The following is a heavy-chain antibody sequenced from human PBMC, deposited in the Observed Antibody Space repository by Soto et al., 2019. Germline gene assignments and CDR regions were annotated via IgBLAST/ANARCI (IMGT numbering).Heavy chain of an antibody. CDR2: LYYGGST. CDR1: GASISSGGYC. Sequence: QVQLQESGPGLVKPAQTLSLTCTVSGASISSGGYCWSWIRQVPGKGLEWIGFLYYGGSTYYNPSHKSRGTISVDTAENQVSLKLNSVTAADTAVYYCGRYGLPLNYYAMDVWGQGTTVTVSS. J-gene: IGHJ6*02. CDR3: GRYGLPLNYYAMDV. V-gene: IGHV4-31*03. D-gene: IGHD2-15*01.